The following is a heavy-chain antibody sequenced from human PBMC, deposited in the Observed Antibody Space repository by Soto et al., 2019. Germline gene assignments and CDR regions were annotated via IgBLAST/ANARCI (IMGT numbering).Heavy chain of an antibody. J-gene: IGHJ4*02. V-gene: IGHV3-23*01. Sequence: GGSLRLSCAASGFIFRSYAMTWVRQAPGKGLEWVSVITGSADNTYYADSVKGRFTISRDNSKNTLYLQMNGLRAADTAIYYCAKKGTAPGDYIDYWGQGTLVTVSS. D-gene: IGHD1-7*01. CDR3: AKKGTAPGDYIDY. CDR1: GFIFRSYA. CDR2: ITGSADNT.